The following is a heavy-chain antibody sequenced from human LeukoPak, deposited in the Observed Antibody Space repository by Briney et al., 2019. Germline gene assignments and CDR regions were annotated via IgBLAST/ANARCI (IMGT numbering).Heavy chain of an antibody. CDR3: ARDREDRYYYGSGRLFDY. CDR1: GYTFTSYY. D-gene: IGHD3-10*01. Sequence: ASVKVSCKASGYTFTSYYMHWVRQAPGQGLEWMGIINPSGGSTSYEQKFQGRVTKTRDTYTSTVYMELSSLRSEDTAVYYCARDREDRYYYGSGRLFDYWGQGTLVTVSS. V-gene: IGHV1-46*01. J-gene: IGHJ4*02. CDR2: INPSGGST.